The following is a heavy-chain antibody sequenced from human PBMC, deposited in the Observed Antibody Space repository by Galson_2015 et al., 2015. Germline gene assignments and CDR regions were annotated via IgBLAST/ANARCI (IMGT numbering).Heavy chain of an antibody. D-gene: IGHD3-16*02. V-gene: IGHV3-21*01. CDR3: ARDRLAFGGVIVGSEFDY. Sequence: SLRLSCAASGFTFSSYSMNWVRQAPGKGLEWVSSISSSSSYIYYADSMKGRFTISRDNAKNSLYLQMSSLRAEDTAVYYCARDRLAFGGVIVGSEFDYWGQGTLVTVSS. J-gene: IGHJ4*02. CDR1: GFTFSSYS. CDR2: ISSSSSYI.